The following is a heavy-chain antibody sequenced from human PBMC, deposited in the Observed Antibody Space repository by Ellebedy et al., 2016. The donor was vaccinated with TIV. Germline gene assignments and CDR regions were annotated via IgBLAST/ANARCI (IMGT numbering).Heavy chain of an antibody. CDR1: GYTFTSYY. J-gene: IGHJ4*02. V-gene: IGHV1-46*01. Sequence: AASVKVSCKASGYTFTSYYMHWVRQAPGQGLEWMGVINPSGGSTSYAQKFQGRITMTRDTSTTTVYMELSSLRSEDTAVYYCARDSRQWLEEYSFDYWGRGTLVTVSS. CDR2: INPSGGST. CDR3: ARDSRQWLEEYSFDY. D-gene: IGHD6-19*01.